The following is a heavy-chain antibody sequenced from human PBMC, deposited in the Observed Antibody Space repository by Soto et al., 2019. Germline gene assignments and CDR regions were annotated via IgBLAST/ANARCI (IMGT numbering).Heavy chain of an antibody. CDR1: GFKFSNYA. J-gene: IGHJ4*02. V-gene: IGHV3-23*01. CDR3: AKDRRAGGNSAFYFDF. D-gene: IGHD3-16*01. Sequence: GGSLRLSCAASGFKFSNYAMSWARQAPGKGLEWVSLISATGGGTYYADSVKGRFTISRDNSHNTLYLQVHSLTAEDTAVYYCAKDRRAGGNSAFYFDFWGQGAQVTVSS. CDR2: ISATGGGT.